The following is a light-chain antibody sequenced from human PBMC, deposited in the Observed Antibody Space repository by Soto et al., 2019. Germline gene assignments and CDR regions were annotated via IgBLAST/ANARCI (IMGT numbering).Light chain of an antibody. V-gene: IGKV3-15*01. J-gene: IGKJ1*01. CDR3: HQYTNWPPWT. Sequence: EIVMTQSPATLSVSPGERATLSCRASQSVRSNLAWYQQKPGQAPRLLIYGASNRATGITARFSGSGSGTEFTLTISSLQSEDIAVYYCHQYTNWPPWTFGQGTKVEIK. CDR2: GAS. CDR1: QSVRSN.